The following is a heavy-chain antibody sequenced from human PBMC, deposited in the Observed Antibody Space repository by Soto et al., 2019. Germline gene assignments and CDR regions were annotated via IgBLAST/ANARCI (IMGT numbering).Heavy chain of an antibody. Sequence: GGSLRLSCAASGFTFGDYTMHWVRQAPGKGLEWVSVISWNSGSIGYAYSVKGRFSISRDDAKNSQYLQLNSLRAEETALYYCAKDKDGELKYYIDDWGQGTLVTVSS. J-gene: IGHJ4*01. V-gene: IGHV3-9*01. D-gene: IGHD3-10*01. CDR1: GFTFGDYT. CDR3: AKDKDGELKYYIDD. CDR2: ISWNSGSI.